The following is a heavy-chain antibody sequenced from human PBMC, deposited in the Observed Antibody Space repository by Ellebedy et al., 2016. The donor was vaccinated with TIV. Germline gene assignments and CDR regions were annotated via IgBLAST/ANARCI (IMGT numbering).Heavy chain of an antibody. V-gene: IGHV3-7*01. CDR1: GSTFSSYW. D-gene: IGHD3-10*01. Sequence: GESLKISCADSGSTFSSYWMTWVRQPPGKGLEWVANIKQGGRDKYYVDSVRGRFTISRDNAKNSLYLQMNSLTAGDTAVYYCARGGPGGDNWFFGLWGRGTRVTVSS. CDR3: ARGGPGGDNWFFGL. CDR2: IKQGGRDK. J-gene: IGHJ2*01.